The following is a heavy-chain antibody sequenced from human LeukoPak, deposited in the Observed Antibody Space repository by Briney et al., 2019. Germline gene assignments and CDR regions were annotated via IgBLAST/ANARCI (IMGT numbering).Heavy chain of an antibody. D-gene: IGHD6-13*01. V-gene: IGHV6-1*01. CDR3: ARDRRSSPPTGKHNWFDP. CDR1: GDSVSSNSAA. Sequence: SQTLSLTCAISGDSVSSNSAAWNWIRQSPSRGLEWLGRTYHRSKWYNDYAVSVKSRITINPDTSKNQFSLQLNSVTPEDTAVYYCARDRRSSPPTGKHNWFDPWGQGTLVTVSS. CDR2: TYHRSKWYN. J-gene: IGHJ5*02.